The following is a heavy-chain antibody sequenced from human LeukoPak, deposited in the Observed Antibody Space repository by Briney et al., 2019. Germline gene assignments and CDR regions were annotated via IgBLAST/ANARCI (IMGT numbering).Heavy chain of an antibody. CDR3: ARGVEMATITPFNFDY. D-gene: IGHD5-24*01. V-gene: IGHV1-18*01. CDR1: GYTSTNYG. CDR2: ISINRGNT. J-gene: IGHJ4*02. Sequence: ASVKVSCKASGYTSTNYGISWVRQAPGQGLEWMGWISINRGNTNYAQKFQGRVSMTTDTSTSTAYMELSRLRSDDTAVYYCARGVEMATITPFNFDYWGQGTLVTVSS.